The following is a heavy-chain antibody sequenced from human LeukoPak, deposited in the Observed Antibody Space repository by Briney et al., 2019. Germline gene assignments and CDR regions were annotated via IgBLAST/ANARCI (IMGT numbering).Heavy chain of an antibody. CDR2: ITNRART. CDR1: GFTVSSNY. J-gene: IGHJ4*02. Sequence: QPGPSLRPSCAASGFTVSSNYMRCVRQAPGNGLEWVSAITNRARTPNADSVKGRFTTSRDTSQNTLYLQMNSLRADDTAVYYCAIPRPYGTTWYGAIEYWGQGSLVTVSS. V-gene: IGHV3-53*01. CDR3: AIPRPYGTTWYGAIEY. D-gene: IGHD6-13*01.